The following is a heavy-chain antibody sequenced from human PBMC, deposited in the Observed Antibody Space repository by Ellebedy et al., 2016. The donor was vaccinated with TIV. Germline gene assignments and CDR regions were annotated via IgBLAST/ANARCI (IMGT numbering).Heavy chain of an antibody. Sequence: GESLKISCAASGFTFSGSAMHWVRQASGKGLEWVGRIRSKANSYATAYAASVKGRFTISRDDSKNTAYLQMNSLRAEDTAVYYCARDPHYYGSGEHHYYGMDVWGQGTTVTVSS. CDR2: IRSKANSYAT. CDR3: ARDPHYYGSGEHHYYGMDV. D-gene: IGHD3-10*01. CDR1: GFTFSGSA. V-gene: IGHV3-73*01. J-gene: IGHJ6*02.